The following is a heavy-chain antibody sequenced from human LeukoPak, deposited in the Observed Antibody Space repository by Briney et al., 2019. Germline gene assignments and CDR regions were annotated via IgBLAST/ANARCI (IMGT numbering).Heavy chain of an antibody. CDR3: ARAASYSSSWYVTTRNWFDP. J-gene: IGHJ5*02. Sequence: SETLSLTCTVSGGSISSSSYYWGWIRQPPGKGLEWIGSIYYSGSTYYNPSLKSRVTISVDTSKNQFSLKLSSVTAADTAVYYCARAASYSSSWYVTTRNWFDPWGQGTLVTVSS. CDR2: IYYSGST. D-gene: IGHD6-13*01. CDR1: GGSISSSSYY. V-gene: IGHV4-39*07.